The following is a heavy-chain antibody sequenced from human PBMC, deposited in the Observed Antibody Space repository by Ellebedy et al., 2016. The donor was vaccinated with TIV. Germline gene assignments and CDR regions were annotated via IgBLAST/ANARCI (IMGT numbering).Heavy chain of an antibody. CDR3: ATLSGLCSTTSCF. CDR2: IYHSGST. Sequence: MPSETLSLTCAVSGGSISNGNWWSWVRQPPGKELQWSGEIYHSGSTNYNPSLKSRVTISVDKSKNQFSLKLSPVTAADTAVYYCATLSGLCSTTSCFWGQGTLVTVSS. J-gene: IGHJ4*02. V-gene: IGHV4-4*02. D-gene: IGHD2-2*01. CDR1: GGSISNGNW.